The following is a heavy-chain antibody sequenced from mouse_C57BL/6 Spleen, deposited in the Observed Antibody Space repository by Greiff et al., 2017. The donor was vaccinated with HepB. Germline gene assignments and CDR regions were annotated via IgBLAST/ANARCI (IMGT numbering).Heavy chain of an antibody. CDR3: ARGPFYYSNFYWYFDV. CDR2: ISYDGSN. D-gene: IGHD2-5*01. J-gene: IGHJ1*03. Sequence: EVQVVESGPGLVKPSQSLSLTCSVTGYSITSGYYWNWIRQFPGNKLEWMGYISYDGSNNYNPSLKNRISITRDTSKNQFFLKLNSVTTEDTATYYCARGPFYYSNFYWYFDVWGTGTTVTVSS. V-gene: IGHV3-6*01. CDR1: GYSITSGYY.